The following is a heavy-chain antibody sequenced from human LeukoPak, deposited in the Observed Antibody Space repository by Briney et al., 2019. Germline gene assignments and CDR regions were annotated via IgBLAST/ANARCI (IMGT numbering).Heavy chain of an antibody. CDR2: ISGSSSYK. Sequence: PGGSLTLSCAASGVTFSRYSMNWVRQAPGKGLEWVSSISGSSSYKYYAPPVKGRFAISRDNDRKSLYLQMNILRIDDTALYYFAKDSGGGSQLGDVYDVCGQATMV. J-gene: IGHJ3*01. D-gene: IGHD5-24*01. V-gene: IGHV3-21*04. CDR1: GVTFSRYS. CDR3: AKDSGGGSQLGDVYDV.